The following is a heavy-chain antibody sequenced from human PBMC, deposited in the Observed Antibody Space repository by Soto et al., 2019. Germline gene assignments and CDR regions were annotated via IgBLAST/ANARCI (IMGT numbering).Heavy chain of an antibody. Sequence: GGSLRLSCAASGFTFSNAWMSWVRQAPGKGLEWVGRIKSKTDGGTTDYAAPVKGRFTISRDDSKNTLYLQMNSLKTEDTAVYYCTTDQVVDYDILTGYHPFDYWGQGTLVTVSS. J-gene: IGHJ4*02. CDR3: TTDQVVDYDILTGYHPFDY. D-gene: IGHD3-9*01. CDR1: GFTFSNAW. V-gene: IGHV3-15*01. CDR2: IKSKTDGGTT.